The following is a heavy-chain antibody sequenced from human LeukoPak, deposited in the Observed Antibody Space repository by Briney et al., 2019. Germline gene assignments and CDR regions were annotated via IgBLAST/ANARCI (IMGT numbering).Heavy chain of an antibody. Sequence: PGGSLRLSCASSGFIFSSYDMTWVRQAPGKGLEWVSTIISSGANTYYADSVKGRFTISRDNSKNTLYLQMNSLRAEDTATYYCPKQMVRGVNWFDPWGQQTMVTVSS. CDR1: GFIFSSYD. D-gene: IGHD3-10*01. CDR2: IISSGANT. CDR3: PKQMVRGVNWFDP. V-gene: IGHV3-23*01. J-gene: IGHJ5*02.